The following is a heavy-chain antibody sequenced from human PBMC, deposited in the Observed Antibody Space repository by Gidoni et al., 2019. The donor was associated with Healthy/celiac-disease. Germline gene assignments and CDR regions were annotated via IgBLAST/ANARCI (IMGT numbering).Heavy chain of an antibody. CDR2: IIPIFGTA. CDR1: GGTFSSYA. D-gene: IGHD1-1*01. J-gene: IGHJ6*02. CDR3: ARAQGGRGAETGNYYGMDV. Sequence: QVQLVQSGAAVKKPGSSVKVSCKASGGTFSSYAISWVRQAPGQGLEWMGGIIPIFGTANYAQKFQGRVTITADESTSTAYMELSSLRSEDTAVYYCARAQGGRGAETGNYYGMDVWGQGTTVTVSS. V-gene: IGHV1-69*01.